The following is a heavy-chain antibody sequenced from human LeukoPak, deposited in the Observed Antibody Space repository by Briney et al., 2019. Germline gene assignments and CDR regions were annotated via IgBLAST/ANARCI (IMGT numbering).Heavy chain of an antibody. V-gene: IGHV4-59*01. CDR2: IYYSGST. J-gene: IGHJ4*02. CDR3: ASRRTSHWGESYYFDY. Sequence: SETLSLTCTVSGGSISSYYWSWIRQPPGKTLEWMGYIYYSGSTNYNPSLKSRVTISVDTSKNQFSLKLTSVTAADTAVYYCASRRTSHWGESYYFDYWGQGTLVTVSS. CDR1: GGSISSYY. D-gene: IGHD7-27*01.